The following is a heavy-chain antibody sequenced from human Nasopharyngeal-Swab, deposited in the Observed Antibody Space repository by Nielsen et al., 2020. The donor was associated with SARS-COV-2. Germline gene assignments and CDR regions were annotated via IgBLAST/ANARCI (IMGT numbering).Heavy chain of an antibody. D-gene: IGHD3-9*01. CDR3: ARDYDILTGHAFDI. Sequence: SETLSLTCAVYGGSFSDYYWSWIRQPPGKGLEWIGEINHSGSTNYNPSLKSRVTISVDTSKNQFSLKLSSVTAADTAVYYCARDYDILTGHAFDIWGQGTMVTVSS. J-gene: IGHJ3*02. CDR2: INHSGST. V-gene: IGHV4-34*01. CDR1: GGSFSDYY.